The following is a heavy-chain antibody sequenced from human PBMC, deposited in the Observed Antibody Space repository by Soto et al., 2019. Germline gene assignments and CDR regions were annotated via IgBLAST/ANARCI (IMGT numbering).Heavy chain of an antibody. V-gene: IGHV4-39*01. CDR2: MSYSGST. CDR1: GGSIFSSDYY. Sequence: QLQLHESGPGQVKPSETLSLTCSVSGGSIFSSDYYWGWIRQAPGKGLEWIGGMSYSGSTLHNPSPRGPVTLSLDTPKSQFSLQLTSVTATDTALDFCTRLVVVAYSGYVGFYHWGQGSLVTVSS. CDR3: TRLVVVAYSGYVGFYH. J-gene: IGHJ4*02. D-gene: IGHD2-21*01.